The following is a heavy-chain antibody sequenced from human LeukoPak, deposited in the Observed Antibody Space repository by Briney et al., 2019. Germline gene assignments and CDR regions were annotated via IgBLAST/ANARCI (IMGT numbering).Heavy chain of an antibody. J-gene: IGHJ6*03. CDR2: IANSGGST. Sequence: GGSLRLSCAASGFTFTTYAMSWVRQAPGKGLEWVSTIANSGGSTYYADSVKGRFTISRDNSKNTLYLQMNSLRAEDTALYYCARRRYYYDSSGYDYMDVWGKGTTVTVSS. V-gene: IGHV3-23*01. CDR1: GFTFTTYA. CDR3: ARRRYYYDSSGYDYMDV. D-gene: IGHD3-22*01.